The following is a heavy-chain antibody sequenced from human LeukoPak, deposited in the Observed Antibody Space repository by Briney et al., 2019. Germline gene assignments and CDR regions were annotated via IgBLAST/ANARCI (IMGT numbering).Heavy chain of an antibody. V-gene: IGHV1-2*02. D-gene: IGHD1-26*01. J-gene: IGHJ4*02. CDR3: ARVVYSGTSRGALDY. Sequence: GASVKVSCKASGYTFTGYYMHWVRQAPGQGLEWMGWINPNSGGTNYAQKFQGRVTMTRDTSISTAYMELSRLRSEDTAVYYCARVVYSGTSRGALDYWGQGTLVTVSS. CDR1: GYTFTGYY. CDR2: INPNSGGT.